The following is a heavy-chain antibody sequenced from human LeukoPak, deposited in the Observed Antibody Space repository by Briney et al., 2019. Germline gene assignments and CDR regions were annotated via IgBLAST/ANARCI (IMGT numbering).Heavy chain of an antibody. CDR1: GFTVSNNY. V-gene: IGHV3-53*05. CDR2: IYSGDNT. D-gene: IGHD2-2*02. J-gene: IGHJ4*02. CDR3: AKSRYCSSTSCYRPLDY. Sequence: GGSLRLSCAASGFTVSNNYMSWVRQAPGKGLEWVSVIYSGDNTYYADSVRGRFTISRDNSKNTLYLQMNSLRAEDTAVYYCAKSRYCSSTSCYRPLDYWGQGTLVTVSS.